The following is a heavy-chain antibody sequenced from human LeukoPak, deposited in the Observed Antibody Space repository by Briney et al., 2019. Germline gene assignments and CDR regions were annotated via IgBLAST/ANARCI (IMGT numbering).Heavy chain of an antibody. CDR3: ARSPAAAEFQG. CDR1: GFTFSSYA. J-gene: IGHJ4*02. CDR2: ISGSGGST. Sequence: GGSLRLSCAASGFTFSSYAMSWVRQAPGKGLEWVSAISGSGGSTYYADSVKGRFTISRDNSKNTLYLQMNSLRAEDTAVYYCARSPAAAEFQGWGQGTLVTVSS. D-gene: IGHD6-13*01. V-gene: IGHV3-23*01.